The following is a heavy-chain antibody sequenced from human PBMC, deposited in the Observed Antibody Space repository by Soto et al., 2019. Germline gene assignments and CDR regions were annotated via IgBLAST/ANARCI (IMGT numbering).Heavy chain of an antibody. J-gene: IGHJ5*02. CDR1: GFSLSNARMG. CDR2: IFSNDEK. Sequence: SGPTLVNPTETLTLTCTVSGFSLSNARMGVSWIRQPPGKALEWLAHIFSNDEKAYSTSLKSRLTISKDTSKSQVVLTMTNMDPVDTATYFCVRAVNAPMSEAWFDPWGQGTLVTVSS. D-gene: IGHD5-18*01. V-gene: IGHV2-26*01. CDR3: VRAVNAPMSEAWFDP.